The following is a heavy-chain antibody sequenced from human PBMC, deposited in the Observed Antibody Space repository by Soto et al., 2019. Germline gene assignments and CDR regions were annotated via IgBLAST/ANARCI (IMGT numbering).Heavy chain of an antibody. V-gene: IGHV3-21*01. Sequence: GGSLRLSCAASGFTFSSYSMNWVRQAPGKGLEWVSSISSSSSYIYYADSVKGRFTISRDNAKNSLYLQMNSLRAEDTAVYYCARNQVCRSTSCPGGMDVWGQGTTVTVSS. CDR2: ISSSSSYI. CDR1: GFTFSSYS. D-gene: IGHD2-2*01. J-gene: IGHJ6*02. CDR3: ARNQVCRSTSCPGGMDV.